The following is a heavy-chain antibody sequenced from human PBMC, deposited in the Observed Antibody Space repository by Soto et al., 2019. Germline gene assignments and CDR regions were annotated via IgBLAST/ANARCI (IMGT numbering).Heavy chain of an antibody. CDR1: GDSITSDEYY. D-gene: IGHD3-9*01. CDR3: TRGAERTVPPTVQRHLDWVCGH. J-gene: IGHJ4*02. V-gene: IGHV4-30-4*01. CDR2: IYHRGIT. Sequence: SETLSLTCTVSGDSITSDEYYWSWIRQPPGKGLEYIAYIYHRGITDYNPSLKSRVTISLDTSKNQFSLKLSSVTASDTATYYCTRGAERTVPPTVQRHLDWVCGHWGQGTPVTVSS.